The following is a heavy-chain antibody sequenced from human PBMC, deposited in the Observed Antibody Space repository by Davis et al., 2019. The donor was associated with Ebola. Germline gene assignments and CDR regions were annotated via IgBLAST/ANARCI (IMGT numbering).Heavy chain of an antibody. CDR1: GFTFSTYS. V-gene: IGHV3-21*01. Sequence: PGGSLRLSCAASGFTFSTYSMSWVRQAPGKALEWVSSISSDSDYIYYADSAKGRFTISRDNAKNSLFMQMISLRAEETAVYYCAREPYYYDSSGYLEYWGQGTLVTVSS. CDR3: AREPYYYDSSGYLEY. D-gene: IGHD3-22*01. CDR2: ISSDSDYI. J-gene: IGHJ4*02.